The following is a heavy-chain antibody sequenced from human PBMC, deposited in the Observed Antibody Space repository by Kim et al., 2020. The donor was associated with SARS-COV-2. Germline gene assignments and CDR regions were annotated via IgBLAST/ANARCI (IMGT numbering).Heavy chain of an antibody. CDR3: ARGSGAGGATFYYYYGMDV. CDR2: INPNSGGT. V-gene: IGHV1-2*02. CDR1: GYTFTGYY. D-gene: IGHD1-26*01. J-gene: IGHJ6*02. Sequence: ASVKVSCKASGYTFTGYYMHWVRQAPGQGLEWMGWINPNSGGTNYAQKFQGRVTMTRDTSISTAYMELSRLRSDDTAVYYCARGSGAGGATFYYYYGMDVWGQGTTVTVSS.